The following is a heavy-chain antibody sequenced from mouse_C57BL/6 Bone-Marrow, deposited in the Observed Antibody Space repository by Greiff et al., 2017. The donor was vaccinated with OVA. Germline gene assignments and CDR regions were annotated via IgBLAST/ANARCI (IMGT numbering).Heavy chain of an antibody. Sequence: QVQLQQPGAELVKPGASVKLSCKASGYTFTSYWMQWVKQRPGQGLEWIGEIDPSDSDTNYNQKFKGKATLTVDTSSSTAYMQLNSLTSEDSAVYYCARGAYWGQGTTLTVSS. V-gene: IGHV1-50*01. CDR1: GYTFTSYW. J-gene: IGHJ2*01. CDR2: IDPSDSDT. CDR3: ARGAY.